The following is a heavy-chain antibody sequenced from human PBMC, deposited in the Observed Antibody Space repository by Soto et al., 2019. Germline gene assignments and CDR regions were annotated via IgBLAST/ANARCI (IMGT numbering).Heavy chain of an antibody. CDR2: ISGYNGNT. Sequence: QVQLVQSGAEVKKPGASVKVSCKASGYTFTIYGISWVRQAPGQGLEWMGWISGYNGNTDYAQNLQDRVTLTTDASTSSVDMELRSLRSDDKAVYYCARVDYYDSSGYYGYWGQGTLIIVSS. CDR3: ARVDYYDSSGYYGY. D-gene: IGHD3-22*01. V-gene: IGHV1-18*04. CDR1: GYTFTIYG. J-gene: IGHJ4*02.